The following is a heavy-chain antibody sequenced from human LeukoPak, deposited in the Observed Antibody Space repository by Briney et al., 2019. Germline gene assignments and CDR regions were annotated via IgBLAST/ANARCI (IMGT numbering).Heavy chain of an antibody. D-gene: IGHD6-19*01. CDR1: GYTFTGYY. CDR2: INPSGGST. J-gene: IGHJ4*02. V-gene: IGHV1-46*01. CDR3: ARSAVAGTNLLVYFDY. Sequence: ASVKVSCKASGYTFTGYYMHWVRQAPGQGLEWMGIINPSGGSTSYAQKFQGRVTMTRDTSTSTVYMELSSLRSEDTAVYYCARSAVAGTNLLVYFDYWGQGTLVTVSS.